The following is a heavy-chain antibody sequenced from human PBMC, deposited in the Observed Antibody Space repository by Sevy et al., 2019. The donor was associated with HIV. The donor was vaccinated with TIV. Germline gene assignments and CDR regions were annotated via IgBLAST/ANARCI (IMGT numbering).Heavy chain of an antibody. V-gene: IGHV3-74*01. Sequence: GGSLRLSCAASGFTFSSYWMHWVRQAPGKGLVWVSRINSDGSSTSYADSVKGRFTISRDNAKNTLYLQMNSLRAEDTAVYYYSRDANYDILTCYGMDVWGQGTTVTVSS. D-gene: IGHD3-9*01. CDR3: SRDANYDILTCYGMDV. CDR1: GFTFSSYW. J-gene: IGHJ6*02. CDR2: INSDGSST.